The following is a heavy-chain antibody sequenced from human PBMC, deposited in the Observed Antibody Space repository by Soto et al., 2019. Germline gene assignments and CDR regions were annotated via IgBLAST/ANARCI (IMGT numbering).Heavy chain of an antibody. V-gene: IGHV3-30*18. D-gene: IGHD3-22*01. CDR1: GFTFSSYG. J-gene: IGHJ4*02. Sequence: QVQLVASGGGVVQPGRSLRLSCAASGFTFSSYGMHWVRQAPGKGLEWVAVISYDGSNKYYADSVKGRFTISRDNSKTTLYLQMNSLRAEDTAVYYCAKEYIGLVITTCFDDWGKVTMVTVSS. CDR2: ISYDGSNK. CDR3: AKEYIGLVITTCFDD.